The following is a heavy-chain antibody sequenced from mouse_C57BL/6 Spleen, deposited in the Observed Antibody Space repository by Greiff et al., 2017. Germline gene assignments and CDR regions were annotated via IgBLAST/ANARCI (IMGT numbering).Heavy chain of an antibody. J-gene: IGHJ2*01. D-gene: IGHD3-2*02. V-gene: IGHV7-3*01. Sequence: EVKLMESGGGLVQPGGSLSLSCAASGFTFTDYYMSWVRQPPGKALEWLGFIRNKANGYTTEYSASVKGRFTISRDNSQSILYLQMNALRAEDSATYYCARYREGSYYFDYWGQGTTLTVSS. CDR3: ARYREGSYYFDY. CDR2: IRNKANGYTT. CDR1: GFTFTDYY.